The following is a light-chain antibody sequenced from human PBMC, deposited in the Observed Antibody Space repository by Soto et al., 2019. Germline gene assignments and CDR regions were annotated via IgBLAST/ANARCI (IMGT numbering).Light chain of an antibody. CDR2: DAS. CDR1: QSLSSY. Sequence: PGERATLSCRASQSLSSYLAWYQQKPGQAPRLLIYDASNRATGIPARFSGSGSGTGFTLTISSLEPEDFAVYYCQQRTNWLTFGGGTKVDI. V-gene: IGKV3-11*01. CDR3: QQRTNWLT. J-gene: IGKJ4*01.